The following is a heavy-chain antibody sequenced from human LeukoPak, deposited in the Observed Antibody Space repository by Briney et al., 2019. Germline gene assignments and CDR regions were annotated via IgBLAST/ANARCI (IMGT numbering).Heavy chain of an antibody. D-gene: IGHD6-19*01. CDR1: GFTFSSYW. CDR3: ARYTTAGYSSGWYGPSFDY. J-gene: IGHJ4*02. CDR2: IKKDGSEK. V-gene: IGHV3-7*01. Sequence: GGSLRLSRAASGFTFSSYWMNWVRQAPGKGLEWVAHIKKDGSEKYYVDSVKGRLTISRDNAKNSLYLQMNSLRAEDTAVYYCARYTTAGYSSGWYGPSFDYWGQGTLVTVSS.